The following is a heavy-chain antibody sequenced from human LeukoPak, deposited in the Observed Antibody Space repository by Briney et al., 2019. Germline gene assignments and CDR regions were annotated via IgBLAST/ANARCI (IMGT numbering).Heavy chain of an antibody. CDR1: GYDYRQFA. J-gene: IGHJ4*02. CDR2: ICTDYTI. CDR3: ANTGPPPYPSGWSSPVVYYFDD. D-gene: IGHD6-19*01. Sequence: AGGSLRLSCTASGYDYRQFAMFCVPQAPGKGPECVSSICTDYTIFYGDSVKGRFTISRDNSKNMVYLQMTSLRAEDTAVYHCANTGPPPYPSGWSSPVVYYFDDWGQGTLVTVSS. V-gene: IGHV3-23*05.